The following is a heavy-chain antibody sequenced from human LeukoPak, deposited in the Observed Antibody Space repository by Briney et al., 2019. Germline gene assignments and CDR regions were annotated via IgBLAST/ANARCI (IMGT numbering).Heavy chain of an antibody. Sequence: ASVKISCKASGYSLTDYYMHWVRQAPGQGLEWMGWINPNGGTNYAPKFQGRVTMTRDTSSATAYMELSRLTSDDTAIYSCASFPLGGGQWHFDFWGRGTLLTVSS. D-gene: IGHD6-19*01. CDR1: GYSLTDYY. J-gene: IGHJ4*02. CDR3: ASFPLGGGQWHFDF. V-gene: IGHV1-2*02. CDR2: INPNGGT.